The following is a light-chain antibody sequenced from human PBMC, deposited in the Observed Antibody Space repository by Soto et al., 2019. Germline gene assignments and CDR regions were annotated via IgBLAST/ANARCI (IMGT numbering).Light chain of an antibody. CDR2: ENN. V-gene: IGLV1-51*02. CDR1: NSNIGNNY. CDR3: GTWDSSLSAGF. Sequence: QSVLTQPPSVSAAPGQKVTVSCSGSNSNIGNNYVSWYQQLPGTAPKVLIYENNKRPSGIPDRFSGSKSGTSATLGITGLQTGDEADYYCGTWDSSLSAGFFGTGTKVTVL. J-gene: IGLJ1*01.